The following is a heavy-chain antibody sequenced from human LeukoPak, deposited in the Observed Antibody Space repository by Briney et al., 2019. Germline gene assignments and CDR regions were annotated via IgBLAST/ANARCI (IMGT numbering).Heavy chain of an antibody. V-gene: IGHV4-59*01. CDR1: GGSISSYY. D-gene: IGHD3-10*01. J-gene: IGHJ6*02. CDR2: IYYSGST. CDR3: ARDGRFNYYGSGTPKYYYGMDV. Sequence: SETLSLTCTVSGGSISSYYWSWIRQPPGKGLEWIGYIYYSGSTNYNPSLTSRVTISVDTSKHQFSLKLSSVTAADTAVYYCARDGRFNYYGSGTPKYYYGMDVWGQGTTVTVSS.